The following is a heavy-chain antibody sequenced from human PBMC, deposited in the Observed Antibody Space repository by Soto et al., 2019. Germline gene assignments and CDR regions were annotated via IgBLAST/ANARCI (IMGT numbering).Heavy chain of an antibody. D-gene: IGHD3-16*01. J-gene: IGHJ4*02. CDR3: ARGRGDYGIDYFDY. V-gene: IGHV1-8*01. Sequence: QVQLVQSGAEVKKPGASVKVSCKASGYTFTSYDINWVRQATGQGLEWMGWMNPNSGNTGYAQKFQGRVTMTRNTSISTAYIELSSLRSEDTAEYYCARGRGDYGIDYFDYWGQGTLVTVSS. CDR2: MNPNSGNT. CDR1: GYTFTSYD.